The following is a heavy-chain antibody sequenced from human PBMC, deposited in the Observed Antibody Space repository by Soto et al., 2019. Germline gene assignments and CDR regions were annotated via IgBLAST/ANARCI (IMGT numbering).Heavy chain of an antibody. CDR1: GYLFTTYG. CDR3: ARDYCRGVRCSGDWYFDV. D-gene: IGHD2-15*01. CDR2: ISGYNGVT. V-gene: IGHV1-18*01. Sequence: QVHLLQSEAEVKQPGASVKLSCQTSGYLFTTYGITWVRQAPGQAPEWMGRISGYNGVTTYAQKVQDRVTMTTTTATNTDYIEPRTLTSGDTGVYCCARDYCRGVRCSGDWYFDVWGRCTLVTVSS. J-gene: IGHJ2*01.